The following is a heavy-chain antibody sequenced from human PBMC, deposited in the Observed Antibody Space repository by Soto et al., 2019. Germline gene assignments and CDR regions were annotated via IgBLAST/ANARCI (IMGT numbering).Heavy chain of an antibody. V-gene: IGHV3-74*01. CDR3: ARGDCVGGTCYSLAGSFYYYMDV. D-gene: IGHD2-15*01. CDR1: GFTFSNYW. Sequence: EVQLVESGGGLVQPGESLRLSCVASGFTFSNYWMYWVRQAPGEGLVWVSRINSDGSVSSYADSVKGRLTISRDNVKNTLYLQMDSLRAEDTAVYYCARGDCVGGTCYSLAGSFYYYMDVWGKGTTVTVFS. J-gene: IGHJ6*03. CDR2: INSDGSVS.